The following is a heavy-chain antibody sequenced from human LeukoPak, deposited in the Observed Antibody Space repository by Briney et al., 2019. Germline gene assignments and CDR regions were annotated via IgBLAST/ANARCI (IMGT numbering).Heavy chain of an antibody. CDR1: GGSISSYY. CDR2: IYYSGST. V-gene: IGHV4-39*07. D-gene: IGHD2-2*01. CDR3: ARVSRVPAAPDY. J-gene: IGHJ4*02. Sequence: SETLSLTCTVSGGSISSYYWSWIRQPPGKGLEWIGSIYYSGSTYYNPSLKSRVTISVDTSKNQFSLKLSSVTAADTAVYYCARVSRVPAAPDYWGQGTLATVSS.